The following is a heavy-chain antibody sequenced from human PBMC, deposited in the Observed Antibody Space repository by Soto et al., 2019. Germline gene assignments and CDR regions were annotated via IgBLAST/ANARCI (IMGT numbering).Heavy chain of an antibody. V-gene: IGHV3-30*18. D-gene: IGHD2-21*02. Sequence: PGGSLRLSCAASGLTFSIYGMHWVRQAPGKGLEWVSVISYDGSNIFYGESVKGRFTISRDNSKSTLYLQMHSLRSEDTAVYYCAKVGPGVTAIRDYIDTWGQGTLVTVSS. CDR1: GLTFSIYG. CDR3: AKVGPGVTAIRDYIDT. CDR2: ISYDGSNI. J-gene: IGHJ4*02.